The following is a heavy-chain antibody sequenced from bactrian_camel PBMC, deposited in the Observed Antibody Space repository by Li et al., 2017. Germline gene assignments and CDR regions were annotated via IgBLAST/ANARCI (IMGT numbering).Heavy chain of an antibody. D-gene: IGHD3*01. J-gene: IGHJ6*01. V-gene: IGHV3S40*01. CDR1: GFTFSRYG. CDR2: INSGGGST. Sequence: VQLVESGGGLVQPGGSLRLSCAASGFTFSRYGMDWVRQAPGKGLEWVSGINSGGGSTDYADSVKGRFTISRDNAKNTLYLQMNSLKPEDTAIYYCAAHPSINLCNYVLNKITPETGFGYWGQGTQVTVS. CDR3: AAHPSINLCNYVLNKITPETGFGY.